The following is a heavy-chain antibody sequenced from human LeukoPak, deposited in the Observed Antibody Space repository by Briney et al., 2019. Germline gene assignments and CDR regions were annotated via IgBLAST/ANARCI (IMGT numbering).Heavy chain of an antibody. CDR2: IWFDGKNE. D-gene: IGHD2-8*01. J-gene: IGHJ6*02. CDR3: ARDRHCVNGLCHNSPGMDV. CDR1: GFTFSSYG. V-gene: IGHV3-33*01. Sequence: GGSLRLSCAASGFTFSSYGMHWVRLAPGKGLEWVADIWFDGKNEHFAASVKGRFTISRDNSKKTMYLQINSLRAEDTAVYYCARDRHCVNGLCHNSPGMDVWGRGTTVTVSS.